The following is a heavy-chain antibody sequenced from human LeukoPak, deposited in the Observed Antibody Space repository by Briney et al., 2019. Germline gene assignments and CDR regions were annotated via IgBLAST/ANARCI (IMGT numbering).Heavy chain of an antibody. CDR1: GFTFTRYW. J-gene: IGHJ4*02. Sequence: GGSLRLSCAASGFTFTRYWMHWVRQAPGKGLVWVSRVNPDGSSTTYGDSVKGRFTRSRDNAKNTLYLQMNSLRAEDTAVYYCARGGGYGDYWGQGILVTVSS. D-gene: IGHD3-16*01. V-gene: IGHV3-74*01. CDR3: ARGGGYGDY. CDR2: VNPDGSST.